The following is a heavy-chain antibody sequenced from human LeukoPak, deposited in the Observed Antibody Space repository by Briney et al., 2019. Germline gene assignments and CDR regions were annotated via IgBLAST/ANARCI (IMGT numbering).Heavy chain of an antibody. CDR1: GGTFSSYA. V-gene: IGHV1-69*05. J-gene: IGHJ4*02. Sequence: GASVKVSCKASGGTFSSYAISWVRQAPGQGLEWMGGIIPIFGTANYAQKFQGRVTITTDESTSTAYMELRSLRSEDTAVYYGARGPPGVPQGMATYYFDYWGQGTLVTVSS. D-gene: IGHD5-12*01. CDR2: IIPIFGTA. CDR3: ARGPPGVPQGMATYYFDY.